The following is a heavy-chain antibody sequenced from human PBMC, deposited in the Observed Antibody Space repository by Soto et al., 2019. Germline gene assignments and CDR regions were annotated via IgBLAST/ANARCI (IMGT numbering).Heavy chain of an antibody. CDR2: IYYSGST. D-gene: IGHD2-2*01. V-gene: IGHV4-39*01. CDR3: ARQGVVVVPAAMPIFDY. CDR1: AGSISSSIYY. Sequence: QLQLQASGPGLVKPSKALSLTCTVSAGSISSSIYYWVWMRLPPAEALEWIGSIYYSGSTYYHPSLKSRVTISVDTSKNQVSLKLSSVTAADTAVYYCARQGVVVVPAAMPIFDYWGQGTLVTVSS. J-gene: IGHJ4*02.